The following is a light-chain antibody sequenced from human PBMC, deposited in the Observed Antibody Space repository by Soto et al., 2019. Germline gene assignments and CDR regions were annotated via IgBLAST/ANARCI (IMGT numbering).Light chain of an antibody. CDR2: RAS. CDR1: QRVSSSY. J-gene: IGKJ5*01. V-gene: IGKV3-20*01. CDR3: QQCASSAIT. Sequence: EIVLTQSPGALSLAPGERATLSCRASQRVSSSYLAWYQQKPGQPPRLLIYRASSRATGIPDRFSGSGSGTDFTLTISRLEPEDFAVYFCQQCASSAITFGQGTRLEIK.